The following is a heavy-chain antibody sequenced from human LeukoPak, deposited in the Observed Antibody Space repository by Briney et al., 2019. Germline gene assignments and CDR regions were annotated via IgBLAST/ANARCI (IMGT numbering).Heavy chain of an antibody. CDR2: ISISSNYI. D-gene: IGHD3-3*01. J-gene: IGHJ3*02. V-gene: IGHV3-21*01. CDR3: ARGSRSGVVGRDAFDI. Sequence: PGGSLRLSCAASGFTFSRYSMNWVRQAPGKGLEWVSSISISSNYIYYADSVKGRFTISRDNAKNSLYLQVNSLRAEDTAVYYCARGSRSGVVGRDAFDIWGQGTVVTVSS. CDR1: GFTFSRYS.